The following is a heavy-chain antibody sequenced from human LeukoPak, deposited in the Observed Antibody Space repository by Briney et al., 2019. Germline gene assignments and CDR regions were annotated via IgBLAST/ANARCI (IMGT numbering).Heavy chain of an antibody. D-gene: IGHD2-2*01. V-gene: IGHV3-23*01. Sequence: GGSLRLSCAASGFTFSSYAMSWVRQAPGKGLEWVSAISGSGGSTYYADSVKGRFTISRDNAKNSLYLQMNSLRAEDTAVYYCAREYGSSAGAFDIWGQGTMVTVSS. J-gene: IGHJ3*02. CDR2: ISGSGGST. CDR3: AREYGSSAGAFDI. CDR1: GFTFSSYA.